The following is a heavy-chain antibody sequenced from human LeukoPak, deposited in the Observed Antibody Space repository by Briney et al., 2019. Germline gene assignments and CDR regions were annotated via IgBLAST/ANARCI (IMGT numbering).Heavy chain of an antibody. V-gene: IGHV1-18*01. CDR2: ISAYNGNT. J-gene: IGHJ5*02. Sequence: ASVKVSCMASGYTFTSYGISWVRQAPGQGLEWMGWISAYNGNTNYAQKLQGRVTMTTDTSTSTAYMELRSLRSDDTAVYYCARDGTTVTTEGDWFDPWGQGTLVTVSS. CDR1: GYTFTSYG. D-gene: IGHD4-17*01. CDR3: ARDGTTVTTEGDWFDP.